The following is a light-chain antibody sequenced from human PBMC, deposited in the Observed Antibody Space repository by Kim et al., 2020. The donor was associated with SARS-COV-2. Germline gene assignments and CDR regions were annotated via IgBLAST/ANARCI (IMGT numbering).Light chain of an antibody. CDR1: TSNIGTNP. J-gene: IGLJ1*01. CDR3: AAWDDSLSGYV. V-gene: IGLV1-44*01. CDR2: SND. Sequence: ELTQPPSASGALGQRVTISCSGSTSNIGTNPVSWYRQLPGTAPKLLIYSNDQRPSGVPDRFSGSKSGTSASLAISGFQSEDETDFYCAAWDDSLSGYVFGAGTKVTVL.